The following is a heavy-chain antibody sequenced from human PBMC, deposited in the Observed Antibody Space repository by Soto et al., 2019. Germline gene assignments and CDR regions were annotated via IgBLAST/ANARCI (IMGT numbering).Heavy chain of an antibody. J-gene: IGHJ4*02. CDR2: IYYSGSH. V-gene: IGHV4-59*01. CDR1: GGSITSYY. CDR3: ARGISSSWYSY. Sequence: PPQTLSLTCTVSGGSITSYYSGWIRQPPGEGLEWIGYIYYSGSHNYNPSLKTGATISVETPKIQLSPKRTSVIAVDAAVYYCARGISSSWYSYWGQGTLVTVSS. D-gene: IGHD6-13*01.